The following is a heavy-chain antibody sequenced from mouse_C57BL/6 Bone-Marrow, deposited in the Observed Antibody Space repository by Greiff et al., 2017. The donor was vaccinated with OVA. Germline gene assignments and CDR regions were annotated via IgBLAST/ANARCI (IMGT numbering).Heavy chain of an antibody. CDR1: GFTFSSYA. D-gene: IGHD1-1*01. V-gene: IGHV5-4*03. J-gene: IGHJ1*03. CDR2: ISDGGSYT. CDR3: AMEGPYYYGSPDWYFDV. Sequence: EVKLVESGGGLVKPGGSLKLSCAASGFTFSSYAMSWVRQTPEKRLEWVATISDGGSYTYYPDNVKGRITISRDNATNNQYLQMSHLKSEDTAMYYCAMEGPYYYGSPDWYFDVWGTGTTVTVSS.